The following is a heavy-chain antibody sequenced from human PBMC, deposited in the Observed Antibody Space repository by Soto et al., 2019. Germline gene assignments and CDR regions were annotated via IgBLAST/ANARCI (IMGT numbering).Heavy chain of an antibody. CDR1: GFTFSSFG. D-gene: IGHD1-1*01. CDR3: AKNNVGSSWVTPNYGMDV. Sequence: PGGSLRLSCAASGFTFSSFGMHWVRQAPGKGLEWVSVIWGSGSSTYYADSVKGRFTISRDNSKNTLYLQMNSLRAEDTAVYYCAKNNVGSSWVTPNYGMDVWGQGTTVTVSS. CDR2: IWGSGSST. J-gene: IGHJ6*02. V-gene: IGHV3-NL1*01.